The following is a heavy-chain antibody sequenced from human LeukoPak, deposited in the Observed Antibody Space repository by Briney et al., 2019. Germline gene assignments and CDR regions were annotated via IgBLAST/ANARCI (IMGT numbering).Heavy chain of an antibody. CDR1: GFTFSTYS. CDR3: ATDSPETAAFDY. D-gene: IGHD1-1*01. V-gene: IGHV3-48*04. Sequence: PGGSLRLSCTASGFTFSTYSMNWVRQAPGKGLEWVSYIVGSSSNIYYADSVKGRFTISRDNAKNSLYLQMDSLRAEDTAVYYCATDSPETAAFDYWGQGTLVTVSS. CDR2: IVGSSSNI. J-gene: IGHJ4*02.